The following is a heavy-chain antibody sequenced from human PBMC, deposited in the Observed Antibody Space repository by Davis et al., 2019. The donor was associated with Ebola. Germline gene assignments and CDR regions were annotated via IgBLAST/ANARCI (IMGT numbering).Heavy chain of an antibody. CDR3: ARYPGMAAAGTGYYYGMDV. D-gene: IGHD6-13*01. CDR1: GGSISSSSYY. Sequence: MPSETLSLTCTVSGGSISSSSYYWGWIRQPPGKGLEWIGTIYYSGSTYYNPSLKSRVTITVDTSQNQVSLKLSSVTAADTAVYYCARYPGMAAAGTGYYYGMDVWGQGTTVTVSS. V-gene: IGHV4-39*01. CDR2: IYYSGST. J-gene: IGHJ6*02.